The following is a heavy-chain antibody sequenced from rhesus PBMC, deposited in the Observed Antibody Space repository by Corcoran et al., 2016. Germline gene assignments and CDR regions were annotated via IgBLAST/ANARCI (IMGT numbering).Heavy chain of an antibody. V-gene: IGHV4-122*02. J-gene: IGHJ4*01. CDR2: ITYSGST. CDR1: GYSISSGYYL. D-gene: IGHD6-43*01. CDR3: ARDSSSWAAY. Sequence: QVQLQESGPGLVKPSETLSLTCAVSGYSISSGYYLSWILPPPGKGLECMGYITYSGSTSYNPSLKSRVTISRDTSKNQFSLKLSSVTAADTAVYYCARDSSSWAAYWGQGVLVTVSS.